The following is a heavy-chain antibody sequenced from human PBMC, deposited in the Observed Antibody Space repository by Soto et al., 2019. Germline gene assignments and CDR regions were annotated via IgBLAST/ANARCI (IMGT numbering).Heavy chain of an antibody. J-gene: IGHJ4*02. D-gene: IGHD3-3*01. CDR2: VIPIFSIV. CDR3: ARGRTIFGVVNFDY. V-gene: IGHV1-69*01. CDR1: GGTFSNSP. Sequence: QVQLVQSGAEVKRPGSSVKVSCKASGGTFSNSPIAWVRLAPGQGLEWMGGVIPIFSIVKYAQKFHGRVTFTADDSTSTAYMELSSLTSEDTAVYYCARGRTIFGVVNFDYWGQGTLVTVSS.